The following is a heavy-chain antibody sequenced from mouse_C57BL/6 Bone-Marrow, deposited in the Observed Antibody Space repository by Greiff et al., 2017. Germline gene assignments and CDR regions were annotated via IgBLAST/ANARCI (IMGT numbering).Heavy chain of an antibody. CDR2: IRSKSNNYAT. D-gene: IGHD1-1*01. V-gene: IGHV10-1*01. Sequence: EVKLVESGGGLVQPKGSLKLSCAASGFSFNTYAMNWVRQAPGKGLEWVARIRSKSNNYATYYADSVKARFTISRDDSESMLYLQMHNVKTEDTAMYYCVRLFYAMDYWGQGTSVTVSS. J-gene: IGHJ4*01. CDR3: VRLFYAMDY. CDR1: GFSFNTYA.